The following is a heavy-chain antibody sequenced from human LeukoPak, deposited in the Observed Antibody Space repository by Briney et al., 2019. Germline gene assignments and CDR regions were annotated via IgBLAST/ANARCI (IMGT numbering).Heavy chain of an antibody. Sequence: GSLRLSCAASGCTFSSYGMSWVRQAPGKGLEWVSAISGSGGSTYYADSVKGRFTISRDNSKNTLYLQMNSLRAEDTAVYYCAKDLVRITMIVVVITPFDYWGQGTLVTVSS. CDR3: AKDLVRITMIVVVITPFDY. J-gene: IGHJ4*02. D-gene: IGHD3-22*01. V-gene: IGHV3-23*01. CDR2: ISGSGGST. CDR1: GCTFSSYG.